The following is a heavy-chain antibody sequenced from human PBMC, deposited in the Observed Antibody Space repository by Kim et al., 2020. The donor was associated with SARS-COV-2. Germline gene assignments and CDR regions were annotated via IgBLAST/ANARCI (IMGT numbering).Heavy chain of an antibody. V-gene: IGHV3-30*18. J-gene: IGHJ6*02. CDR1: GFTFSSYG. CDR3: AKDWRYYYDSSGMDV. CDR2: ISYDGSNK. Sequence: GGSLRLSCAASGFTFSSYGMHWVRQAPGKGLEWVAVISYDGSNKYYADSVKGRFTISRDNSKNTLYLQMNSLRAEDTAVYYCAKDWRYYYDSSGMDVWGQGTTVTVSS. D-gene: IGHD3-22*01.